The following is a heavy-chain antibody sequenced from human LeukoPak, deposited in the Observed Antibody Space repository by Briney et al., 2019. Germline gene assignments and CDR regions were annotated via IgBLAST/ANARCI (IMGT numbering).Heavy chain of an antibody. CDR3: ARYSGSYYSYFDY. CDR1: GGSISSGDYY. J-gene: IGHJ4*02. V-gene: IGHV4-30-4*08. CDR2: IYYSGST. Sequence: SETLSLTCTVSGGSISSGDYYWSWIRQPPGKGLEWIGYIYYSGSTYYNPSLKSRVTISVDTSKNQFSLKLSSVTAADTAVYYCARYSGSYYSYFDYWGQGTLVTVSS. D-gene: IGHD1-26*01.